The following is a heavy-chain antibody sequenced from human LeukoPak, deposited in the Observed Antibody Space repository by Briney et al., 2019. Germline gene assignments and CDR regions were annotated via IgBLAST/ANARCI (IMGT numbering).Heavy chain of an antibody. CDR3: ARVVAGLGYFDS. D-gene: IGHD3/OR15-3a*01. CDR1: GDSVSSNSAA. V-gene: IGHV6-1*01. CDR2: TYYRSKWYN. J-gene: IGHJ4*02. Sequence: SQTLSLTCAISGDSVSSNSAAWSWIRQSPSRGLEWLGRTYYRSKWYNDYAVSVKSRMTINPDTSKNQFSLLLNSVTPEDTAVYYCARVVAGLGYFDSWGQGTLVTVSS.